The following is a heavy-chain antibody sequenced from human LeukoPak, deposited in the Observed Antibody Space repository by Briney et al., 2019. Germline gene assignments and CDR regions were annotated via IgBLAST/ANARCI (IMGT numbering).Heavy chain of an antibody. Sequence: GGALRLSCAASGFTFSSYGMHWVRQAPGKGLEWVAFIRYDGSNKYYADSVKGRFTISRDNSKNTLYLQMNSLRAEDTAVYYCAKDYYDYVWGSYRYGYYYYYYMDVWGKGTTVTVSS. D-gene: IGHD3-16*02. V-gene: IGHV3-30*02. J-gene: IGHJ6*03. CDR1: GFTFSSYG. CDR2: IRYDGSNK. CDR3: AKDYYDYVWGSYRYGYYYYYYMDV.